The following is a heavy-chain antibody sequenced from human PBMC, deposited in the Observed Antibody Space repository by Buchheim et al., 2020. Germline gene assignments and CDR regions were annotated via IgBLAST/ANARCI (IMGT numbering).Heavy chain of an antibody. CDR3: ARWNGDGMDV. V-gene: IGHV3-48*01. CDR1: GFTFSTYS. Sequence: VQPVESGGGLVQPGGSLRLSCAASGFTFSTYSMNWVRQAPGKGLEWVSYITSGSSTMYYTDSVKGRFTISRDNAKNSLYLQMNSLRADDTAVYYCARWNGDGMDVWGQGTT. J-gene: IGHJ6*02. CDR2: ITSGSSTM. D-gene: IGHD1-1*01.